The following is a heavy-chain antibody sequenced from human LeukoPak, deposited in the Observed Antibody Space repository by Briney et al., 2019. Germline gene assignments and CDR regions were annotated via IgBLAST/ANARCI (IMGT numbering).Heavy chain of an antibody. J-gene: IGHJ6*02. Sequence: GGSLRLSCAASGFTFSSYAMHWVRQAAGEGLEYVSAISSNGGSTYYANSVKGRFTVSRDNSQNTLYLQMGSLRAEHMAVYYCARDGATTNYYYYGMDVWGQGTTVTVSS. CDR2: ISSNGGST. V-gene: IGHV3-64*01. D-gene: IGHD5-12*01. CDR3: ARDGATTNYYYYGMDV. CDR1: GFTFSSYA.